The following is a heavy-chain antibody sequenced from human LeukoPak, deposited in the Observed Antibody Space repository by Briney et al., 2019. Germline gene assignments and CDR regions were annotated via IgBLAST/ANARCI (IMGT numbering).Heavy chain of an antibody. Sequence: ASVKVSCKASGGTFSSYAISWVRQAPGQGLEWMGRIIPIFGTANYAQKFQGRGTITTDESTSTAYMELRSLRSEDTAVYYCARDMAVAETGSDYWGQGTLVAVSS. CDR1: GGTFSSYA. V-gene: IGHV1-69*05. D-gene: IGHD6-19*01. J-gene: IGHJ4*02. CDR2: IIPIFGTA. CDR3: ARDMAVAETGSDY.